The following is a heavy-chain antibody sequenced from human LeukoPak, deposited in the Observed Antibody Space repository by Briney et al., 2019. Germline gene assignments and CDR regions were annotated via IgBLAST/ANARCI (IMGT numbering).Heavy chain of an antibody. Sequence: ASVKVSCKSSGYTFTICDINWVRHATGQGLEWMGWMNPNSGNTGYAQKFQGRVTMTRNTSISTAYMELSSLRFEDTAVYYCAGSGSPGHDAFDIWGQGTMVTVSS. V-gene: IGHV1-8*01. D-gene: IGHD1-26*01. J-gene: IGHJ3*02. CDR2: MNPNSGNT. CDR1: GYTFTICD. CDR3: AGSGSPGHDAFDI.